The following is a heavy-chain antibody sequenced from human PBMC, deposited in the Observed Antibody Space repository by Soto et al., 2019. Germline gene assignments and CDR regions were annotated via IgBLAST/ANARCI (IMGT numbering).Heavy chain of an antibody. CDR1: GFTFSANA. CDR3: ARDKIKGPPDYLDS. J-gene: IGHJ4*02. Sequence: QEQLVESGGDVVQPGRSLTLSCAASGFTFSANAMHWVRQAPGKGLEWVAVIAYDGTIKIYRDSVKGRFTISRDDSKSTLYLQMNSLRPEDTAVYYCARDKIKGPPDYLDSWGQGTLVTVYS. V-gene: IGHV3-30-3*01. CDR2: IAYDGTIK.